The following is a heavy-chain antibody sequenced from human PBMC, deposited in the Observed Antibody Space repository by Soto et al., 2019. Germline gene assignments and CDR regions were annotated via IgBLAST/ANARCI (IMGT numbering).Heavy chain of an antibody. CDR1: RFTFSDYG. CDR2: IWHDGLKK. J-gene: IGHJ4*02. V-gene: IGHV3-33*01. CDR3: ARDRGADAPIDF. Sequence: QVQLVESGGGVVQPERSLRLSCVASRFTFSDYGMHWVRQAPGKGLEWVEVIWHDGLKKDYVDSVQGRFTVSRDNSKNTLYLQMNSLRVEDTATYYCARDRGADAPIDFWGQGTLVTVSS.